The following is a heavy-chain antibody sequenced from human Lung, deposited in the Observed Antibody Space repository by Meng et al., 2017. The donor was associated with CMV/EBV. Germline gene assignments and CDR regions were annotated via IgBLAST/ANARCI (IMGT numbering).Heavy chain of an antibody. CDR2: IRSKAYGGTT. CDR1: GFTFGDYA. D-gene: IGHD3-22*01. J-gene: IGHJ5*02. CDR3: TREPYYYDSSGYYYGFDP. Sequence: GGSLRLSCTASGFTFGDYAMSWVRQAPGKGLEWVGFIRSKAYGGTTEYAASVKDRFTISRDDSKSIAYLQMNSLKTEDTAVYYCTREPYYYDSSGYYYGFDPWGQGTLVTVSS. V-gene: IGHV3-49*04.